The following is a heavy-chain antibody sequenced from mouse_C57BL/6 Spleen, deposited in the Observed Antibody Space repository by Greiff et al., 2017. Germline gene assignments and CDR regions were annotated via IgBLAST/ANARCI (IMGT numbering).Heavy chain of an antibody. CDR2: INPNNGGT. V-gene: IGHV1-18*01. J-gene: IGHJ4*01. CDR1: GYTFTDYN. Sequence: EVQLQQSGPELVKPGASVKIPCKASGYTFTDYNMDWVKQSHGKSLEWIGDINPNNGGTIYNQKFKGKATLTVDKSSSTAYMELRSLTSEDTAVYYCARGRRPNYYAMDYWGQGTSVTVSS. CDR3: ARGRRPNYYAMDY.